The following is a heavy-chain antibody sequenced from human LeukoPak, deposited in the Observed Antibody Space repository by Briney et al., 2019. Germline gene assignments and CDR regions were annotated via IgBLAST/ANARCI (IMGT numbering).Heavy chain of an antibody. CDR2: IWYDGSNK. D-gene: IGHD4-17*01. Sequence: GGSLRLSCAASRFTFSNYGMHWVRQAPGKGLEWVAVIWYDGSNKYYADFVKGRFTISRDNSKNTLYLQMNSLRAEDTAVYYCARDRYGDHVYYYGMDVWGQGTTVTVSS. CDR1: RFTFSNYG. V-gene: IGHV3-33*01. CDR3: ARDRYGDHVYYYGMDV. J-gene: IGHJ6*02.